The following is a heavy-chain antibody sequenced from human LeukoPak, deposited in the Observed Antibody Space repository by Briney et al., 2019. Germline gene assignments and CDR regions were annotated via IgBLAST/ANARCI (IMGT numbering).Heavy chain of an antibody. V-gene: IGHV4-4*02. CDR2: VHLDGRT. J-gene: IGHJ4*02. CDR1: GGSVTSTNW. CDR3: AREGGFYRPLDY. D-gene: IGHD3-3*01. Sequence: PSETLSLTCGVSGGSVTSTNWWTWVRQPPGKGLGWIGAVHLDGRTNYNPSLKSRLTMSVDLSENHISLKLTSVTAADAAVYYCAREGGFYRPLDYSGQGTLVTVSS.